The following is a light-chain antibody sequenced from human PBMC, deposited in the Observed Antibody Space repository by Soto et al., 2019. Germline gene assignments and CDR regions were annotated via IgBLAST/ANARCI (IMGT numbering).Light chain of an antibody. Sequence: QSALTQPASVSGSPGQSIIISCTGTSSDIGGYNYVSWYQQYPGKAPKLMIYEVTNRPSGVSNRFSGSKYGNTASLTISGLQSEDEADYYCSSYRNTDTLVFGGGTKLTVL. J-gene: IGLJ3*02. CDR1: SSDIGGYNY. V-gene: IGLV2-14*01. CDR2: EVT. CDR3: SSYRNTDTLV.